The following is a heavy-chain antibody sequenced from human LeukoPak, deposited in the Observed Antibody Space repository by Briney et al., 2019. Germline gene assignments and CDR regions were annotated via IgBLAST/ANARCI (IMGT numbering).Heavy chain of an antibody. CDR3: AKDFYFDY. J-gene: IGHJ4*02. Sequence: LAGGSLRLSCAASGFTVSSNYMNWVRQAPGKGLEWVSAISGSGGSTYYADSVEGRFTISRDNSKSTLYLQMNSLRAEDTAVYYCAKDFYFDYWGQGTLVTVSS. CDR1: GFTVSSNY. V-gene: IGHV3-23*01. CDR2: ISGSGGST.